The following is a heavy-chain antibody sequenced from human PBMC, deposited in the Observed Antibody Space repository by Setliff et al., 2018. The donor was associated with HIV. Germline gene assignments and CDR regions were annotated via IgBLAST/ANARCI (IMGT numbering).Heavy chain of an antibody. J-gene: IGHJ4*02. CDR2: IRQDGTDK. V-gene: IGHV3-7*01. D-gene: IGHD2-21*01. CDR1: GFTFSTSE. Sequence: PGGSLRLSCAASGFTFSTSEMNWVRQAPGKGLEWVAKIRQDGTDKYYVDSVKGRFTISRDNAKNSLYLQMNSLRAEDTAIYYCASPYFVVYWGQGTLVTVSS. CDR3: ASPYFVVY.